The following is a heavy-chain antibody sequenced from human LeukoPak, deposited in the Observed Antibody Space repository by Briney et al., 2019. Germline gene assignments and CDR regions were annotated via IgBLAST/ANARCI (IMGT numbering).Heavy chain of an antibody. CDR2: IKPDGNDK. CDR3: AKSSYYDASGYYREYYFDS. J-gene: IGHJ4*02. D-gene: IGHD3-22*01. V-gene: IGHV3-7*03. CDR1: GFTFSIHW. Sequence: GGSLRLSCAASGFTFSIHWMTWVRQAPGKGLEWVATIKPDGNDKYFVDSVKGRFTISRDNAKNSLYLQMNSLRAEDTAVYYCAKSSYYDASGYYREYYFDSWGQGTLVTVSS.